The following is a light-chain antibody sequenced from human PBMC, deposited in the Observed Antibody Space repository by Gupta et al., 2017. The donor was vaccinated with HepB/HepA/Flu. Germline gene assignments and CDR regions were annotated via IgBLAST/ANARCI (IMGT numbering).Light chain of an antibody. V-gene: IGKV3-11*01. Sequence: EIVLTQSPATLSLSPGERATLSCRASQSISIYLAWYQHKPGQAPRLLISDASNRATGVPARFSGGGSGTDFTLTISSREPEDFAVYYCQQRSNWLFYTFGQGTKLEIK. J-gene: IGKJ2*01. CDR2: DAS. CDR3: QQRSNWLFYT. CDR1: QSISIY.